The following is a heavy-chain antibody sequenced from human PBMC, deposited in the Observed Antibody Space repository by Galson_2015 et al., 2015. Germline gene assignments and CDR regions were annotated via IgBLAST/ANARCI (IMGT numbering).Heavy chain of an antibody. D-gene: IGHD2-15*01. CDR3: AKSSGGFDP. Sequence: SLRLSCAASGFTVSSNYMSWVRQAPGEGLEWVSIMYSGGSTYYADSVKGRFTISRDISKNTLYLQMNSLRAEDTAVYYCAKSSGGFDPWGQGTLVTVSS. CDR1: GFTVSSNY. CDR2: MYSGGST. J-gene: IGHJ5*02. V-gene: IGHV3-53*01.